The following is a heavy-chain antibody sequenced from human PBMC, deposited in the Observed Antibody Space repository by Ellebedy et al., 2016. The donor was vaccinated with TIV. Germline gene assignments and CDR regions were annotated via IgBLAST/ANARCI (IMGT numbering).Heavy chain of an antibody. J-gene: IGHJ6*02. V-gene: IGHV3-30*18. D-gene: IGHD3-10*01. CDR1: GFTFSSYG. CDR3: AKGRGSAYDYYYGMDV. Sequence: GGSLRLXXAASGFTFSSYGMHWVRQAPGKGLEWVAVISYDGSNKYYADSVKGRFTISRDNSKNTLYLQMNSLRAEDTAVYYCAKGRGSAYDYYYGMDVWGQGTTVTVSS. CDR2: ISYDGSNK.